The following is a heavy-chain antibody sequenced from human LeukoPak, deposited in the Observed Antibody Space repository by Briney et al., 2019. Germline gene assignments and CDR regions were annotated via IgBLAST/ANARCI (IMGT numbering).Heavy chain of an antibody. D-gene: IGHD6-19*01. CDR2: IYTSGST. CDR1: GGSISSYY. CDR3: ARARKIAVAGRGYFDY. V-gene: IGHV4-4*07. Sequence: PSETLSLTCTVSGGSISSYYWSWIRQPAGKGLEWIGRIYTSGSTNYNPSLKSRVTISVDTSMNQFSLKLSSVTAADTAVYYCARARKIAVAGRGYFDYWGQGTLVTVSS. J-gene: IGHJ4*02.